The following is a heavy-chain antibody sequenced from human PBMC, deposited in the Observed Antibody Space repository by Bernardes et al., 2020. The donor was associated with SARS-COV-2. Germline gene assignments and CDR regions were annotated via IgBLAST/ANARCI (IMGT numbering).Heavy chain of an antibody. CDR2: ISAYNGNT. CDR3: ARDGIVVVPAAHDAFDI. Sequence: ASMKVSCKASGYTFTSYGISWVRQAPGQGLEWMGWISAYNGNTNYAQKLQGRVTMTTDTSTSTAYMELRSLRSDDTAVYYCARDGIVVVPAAHDAFDIWGQGTMVTVSS. D-gene: IGHD2-2*01. V-gene: IGHV1-18*01. J-gene: IGHJ3*02. CDR1: GYTFTSYG.